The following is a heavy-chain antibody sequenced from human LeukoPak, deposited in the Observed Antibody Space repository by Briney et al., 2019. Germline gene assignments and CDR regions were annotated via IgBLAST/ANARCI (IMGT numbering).Heavy chain of an antibody. D-gene: IGHD6-19*01. J-gene: IGHJ4*02. V-gene: IGHV4-34*01. CDR3: ARSLRKWLVQGFDY. Sequence: SGSLSLTCAAYGGSFSGYYWSWVRQPPGKGLEWIGEINHSGSNNYYPYPMSRLTTPVDTSKNQFSLKLSSVTAADTAVYYWARSLRKWLVQGFDYWGQGNLGTVSS. CDR2: INHSGSN. CDR1: GGSFSGYY.